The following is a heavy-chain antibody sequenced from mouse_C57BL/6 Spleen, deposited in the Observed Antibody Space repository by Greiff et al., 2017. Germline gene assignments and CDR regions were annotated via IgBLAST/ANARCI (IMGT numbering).Heavy chain of an antibody. D-gene: IGHD4-1*01. CDR2: INPNNGGT. Sequence: VQLQQSGPELVKPGASVKISCKASGYTFTDYYMNWVKQSHGKSLEWIGDINPNNGGTSYNQKFKGKDTLTVDKSSSTAYMELRSLTSEDSAVYYCARSVGRDRPFDYWGQGNTLTVSS. CDR3: ARSVGRDRPFDY. CDR1: GYTFTDYY. V-gene: IGHV1-26*01. J-gene: IGHJ2*01.